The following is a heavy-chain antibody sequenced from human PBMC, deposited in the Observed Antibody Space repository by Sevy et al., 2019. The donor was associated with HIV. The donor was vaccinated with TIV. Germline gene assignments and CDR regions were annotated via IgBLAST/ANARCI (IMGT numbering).Heavy chain of an antibody. V-gene: IGHV3-23*01. CDR2: IGNSNT. Sequence: GGSLRLSCAASGFTFSSFHMTWVRQAPGKGLEWGSTIGNSNTFYADSAKGRFTISIDNSKNTLGLQMNILRAEDTAIYYCAKAIPAAAGTGAFDVWGQGTMVTVS. CDR3: AKAIPAAAGTGAFDV. J-gene: IGHJ3*01. D-gene: IGHD6-13*01. CDR1: GFTFSSFH.